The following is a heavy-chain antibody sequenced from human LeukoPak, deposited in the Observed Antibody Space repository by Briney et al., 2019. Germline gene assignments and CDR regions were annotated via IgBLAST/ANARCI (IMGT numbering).Heavy chain of an antibody. D-gene: IGHD4-23*01. CDR1: GYDFITYG. Sequence: ASVKVSCKASGYDFITYGFSWVRQATGQGLEWLGWMNPDSGNTVYAQKFQGRVTITRNTSISTAYMELSSLRSEDTAVYYCASTVVTPTGAFDIWGQGTMVTVSS. CDR2: MNPDSGNT. J-gene: IGHJ3*02. V-gene: IGHV1-8*03. CDR3: ASTVVTPTGAFDI.